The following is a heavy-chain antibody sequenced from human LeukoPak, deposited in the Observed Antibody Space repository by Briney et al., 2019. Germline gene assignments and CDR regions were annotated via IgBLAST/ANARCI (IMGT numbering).Heavy chain of an antibody. D-gene: IGHD2-21*02. J-gene: IGHJ4*02. Sequence: GGSLRLSCAASGFTFSDYWMNWVRQAPGKGLEWVANIDQDGGGKYYLDSVKGRFTISRDNAKNSLYLQINSLRAEDTAVYYCARGDWAPFDYWGQGNLLTVSS. CDR1: GFTFSDYW. CDR3: ARGDWAPFDY. CDR2: IDQDGGGK. V-gene: IGHV3-7*01.